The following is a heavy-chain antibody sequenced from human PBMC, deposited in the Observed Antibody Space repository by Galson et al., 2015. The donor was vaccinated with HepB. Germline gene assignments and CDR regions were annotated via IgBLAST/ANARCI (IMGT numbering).Heavy chain of an antibody. Sequence: SLRLSCAVSGFTVSNNYMTWFRQAPGKGLEWVSVIRRDGSTEYADSVNGRFTISRDNPKNTLFLQMNSLRAQDTGIYYCATDGDQTYYLISGPLWGQGTRVTVSS. J-gene: IGHJ4*02. CDR1: GFTVSNNY. CDR2: IRRDGST. CDR3: ATDGDQTYYLISGPL. D-gene: IGHD3-10*01. V-gene: IGHV3-53*01.